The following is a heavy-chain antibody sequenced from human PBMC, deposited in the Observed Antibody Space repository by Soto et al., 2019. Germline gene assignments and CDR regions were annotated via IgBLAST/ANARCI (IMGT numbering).Heavy chain of an antibody. CDR1: GYTFTSYA. V-gene: IGHV1-3*01. CDR3: ARWRNCSGGSRYSFDI. J-gene: IGHJ3*02. D-gene: IGHD2-15*01. CDR2: INAGNGNT. Sequence: GASVKVSCKASGYTFTSYAMHWVRQAPGQRLEWMGWINAGNGNTKYSQKFQGRVTITRDTSASTAYMELSSLRSEDTAVYYCARWRNCSGGSRYSFDIWGQGTMVTVSS.